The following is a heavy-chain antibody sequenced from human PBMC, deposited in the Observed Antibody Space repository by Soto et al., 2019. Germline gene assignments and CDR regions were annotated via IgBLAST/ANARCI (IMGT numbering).Heavy chain of an antibody. CDR1: GGSFSGYY. Sequence: QVQLQQWGAGLLKPSETLSLTCAVYGGSFSGYYWSWIRQPPGKGLEWIGEINHSGSTNYNPSLRSRVTISVDTSKNQFSLKLSSVTAADTAVYYCARTLHPMRVRGHNWFDPWGQGTLVTVSS. V-gene: IGHV4-34*01. D-gene: IGHD3-10*01. CDR3: ARTLHPMRVRGHNWFDP. J-gene: IGHJ5*02. CDR2: INHSGST.